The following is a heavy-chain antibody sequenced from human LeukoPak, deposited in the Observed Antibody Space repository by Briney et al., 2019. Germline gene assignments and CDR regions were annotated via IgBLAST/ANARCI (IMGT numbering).Heavy chain of an antibody. V-gene: IGHV3-48*04. J-gene: IGHJ4*02. CDR2: ISSSGSTI. CDR1: GFTFSSYA. D-gene: IGHD3-9*01. CDR3: ARDIGPADYDILTGDY. Sequence: PGGSLRLSCAASGFTFSSYAMSWVRQAPGKGLEWVSYISSSGSTIYYADSVKGRFTISRDNAKNSLYLQMNSLRAEDTAVYYCARDIGPADYDILTGDYWGQGTLVTVSS.